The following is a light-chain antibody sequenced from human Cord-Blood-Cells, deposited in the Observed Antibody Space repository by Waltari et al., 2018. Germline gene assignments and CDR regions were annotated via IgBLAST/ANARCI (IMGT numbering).Light chain of an antibody. CDR2: EGS. CDR1: SSDVGSYNL. Sequence: QSALTQPASVSGSPGQSITISCTGTSSDVGSYNLFSWYQQHPGKAPNLMMYEGSKRPSGVSNRFSGSKSGNTASLTISGLQAEDEADYYCCSYAGSSSVFGGGTQLTVL. V-gene: IGLV2-23*01. CDR3: CSYAGSSSV. J-gene: IGLJ7*01.